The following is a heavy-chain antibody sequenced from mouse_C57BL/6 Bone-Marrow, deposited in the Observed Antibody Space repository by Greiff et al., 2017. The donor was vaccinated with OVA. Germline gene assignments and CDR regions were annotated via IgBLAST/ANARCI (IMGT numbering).Heavy chain of an antibody. CDR3: ARWGYDYVSFFDY. CDR1: GYTFTSYW. J-gene: IGHJ2*01. Sequence: QVQLKQPGAELVRPGTSVKLSCKASGYTFTSYWMHWVKQRPGQGLEWIGVIDPSDSYTNYNEKFKCKATLTVDTSSSTAYMQLSSLTSEDSAVYYCARWGYDYVSFFDYWGQGTTLTVSS. CDR2: IDPSDSYT. D-gene: IGHD1-1*01. V-gene: IGHV1-59*01.